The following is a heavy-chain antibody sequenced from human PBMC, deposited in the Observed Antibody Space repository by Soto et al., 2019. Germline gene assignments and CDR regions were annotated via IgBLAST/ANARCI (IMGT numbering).Heavy chain of an antibody. CDR2: INPSGGST. J-gene: IGHJ4*02. D-gene: IGHD5-18*01. CDR3: ARDEPAMVAAYY. Sequence: ASVKVSCKASGYTFTSYYMHWVRQAPGQGLEWMGIINPSGGSTSYAQKLQGRVTMTRDTSTSTVYMELSSLRSEDTAVYYCARDEPAMVAAYYWGQGTLVTVSS. CDR1: GYTFTSYY. V-gene: IGHV1-46*01.